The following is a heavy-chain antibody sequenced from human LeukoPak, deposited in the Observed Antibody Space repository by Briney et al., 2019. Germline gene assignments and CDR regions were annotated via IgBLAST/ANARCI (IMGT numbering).Heavy chain of an antibody. J-gene: IGHJ6*03. CDR1: SYTFTSYG. V-gene: IGHV1-18*01. CDR2: ISAYNGNT. CDR3: ARAGKGGLWHYYYYMDV. D-gene: IGHD5-18*01. Sequence: ASVKVSCKASSYTFTSYGISWVRQAPGQGLEWMGWISAYNGNTNYAQKLQGRVTMTTDTSTSTAYMELRSLRSDDTAVYYCARAGKGGLWHYYYYMDVWGKGTTVTVSS.